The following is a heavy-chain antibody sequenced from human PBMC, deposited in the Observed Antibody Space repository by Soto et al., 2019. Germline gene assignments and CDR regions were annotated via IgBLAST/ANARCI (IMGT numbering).Heavy chain of an antibody. V-gene: IGHV3-21*01. J-gene: IGHJ3*02. D-gene: IGHD5-12*01. CDR2: ISSSSSYI. Sequence: GGSLRLSCAASGFTFSSYSMNWVRQAPGKGLEWVSSISSSSSYIYYADSVKDRFTISRDNAKNSLYLQMNSLRAEDTAVYYCAIIPSGYDFAFDIWGQGTMVTVSS. CDR3: AIIPSGYDFAFDI. CDR1: GFTFSSYS.